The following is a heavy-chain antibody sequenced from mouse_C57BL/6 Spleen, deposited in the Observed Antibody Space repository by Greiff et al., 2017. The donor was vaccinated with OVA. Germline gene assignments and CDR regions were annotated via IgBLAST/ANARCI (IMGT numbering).Heavy chain of an antibody. D-gene: IGHD2-3*01. CDR3: ARSLIYDGYYRDAMDY. CDR1: GYSFTGYY. V-gene: IGHV1-42*01. J-gene: IGHJ4*01. CDR2: INPSTGGT. Sequence: EVQLQQSGPELVKPGASVKISCKASGYSFTGYYMNWVKQSPEQSLEWIGEINPSTGGTTYNQKFKAKATLTVDKSSSTAYMQLKSLTSEDSAVYYCARSLIYDGYYRDAMDYWGQGTSVTVSS.